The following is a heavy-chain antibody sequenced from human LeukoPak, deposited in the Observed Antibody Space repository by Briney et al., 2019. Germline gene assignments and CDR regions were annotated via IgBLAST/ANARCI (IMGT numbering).Heavy chain of an antibody. CDR2: IKQEGSET. CDR1: GFTFSSYW. CDR3: ARGYCDSTMCHAGAFDI. D-gene: IGHD2-2*01. J-gene: IGHJ3*02. V-gene: IGHV3-7*04. Sequence: GGSLRLSCAASGFTFSSYWMSWVRQAPGKGLEWVANIKQEGSETYYVDSVKGRFTISRDNAESSLYLQMNSLRAEDTAVYYCARGYCDSTMCHAGAFDIWGQGTMVTVSA.